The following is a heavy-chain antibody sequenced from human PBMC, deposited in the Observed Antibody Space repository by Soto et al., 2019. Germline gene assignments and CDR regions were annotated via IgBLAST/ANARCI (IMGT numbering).Heavy chain of an antibody. V-gene: IGHV3-74*01. Sequence: EVQLVESGGGLVQPGGSLRLSCAASGFTFSSYWMHWVPQAPGKGLVWVSRINSDGSRTSYADSAKGRFTISRDNAKNTLYLQMNSLRAEDTAVYYCARGDGDYYDGNGYLGRHWGQGTLVTVSS. CDR3: ARGDGDYYDGNGYLGRH. J-gene: IGHJ4*02. D-gene: IGHD3-22*01. CDR2: INSDGSRT. CDR1: GFTFSSYW.